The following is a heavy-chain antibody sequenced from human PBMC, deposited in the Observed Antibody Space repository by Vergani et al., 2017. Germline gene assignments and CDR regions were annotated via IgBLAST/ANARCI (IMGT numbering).Heavy chain of an antibody. CDR1: GGSVSSGSYY. CDR2: IYYSGST. V-gene: IGHV4-39*07. CDR3: ARVAPYSGSSGY. D-gene: IGHD6-25*01. J-gene: IGHJ4*02. Sequence: QVQLQESGPGLVKPSETLSLTCTVSGGSVSSGSYYWSWIRQPPGKGLEWIGSIYYSGSTYYNPSLKSRVTISVDTSKNQFSLKLSSVTAADTAVYYCARVAPYSGSSGYWGQGTLVTVSS.